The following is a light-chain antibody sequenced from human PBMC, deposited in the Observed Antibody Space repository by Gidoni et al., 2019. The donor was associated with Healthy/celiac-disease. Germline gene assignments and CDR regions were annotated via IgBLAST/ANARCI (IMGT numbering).Light chain of an antibody. V-gene: IGKV3-20*01. CDR1: QSVSSSY. Sequence: EIVLTQSPGTLSLSPGERATLPCRASQSVSSSYLAWYQQKPGQAPRLLIYGASSRATGIPDRFSGSGSGTDFTLTISRLEAEDFAVYYCQQYGSSPLTFGGGTEVEI. CDR2: GAS. CDR3: QQYGSSPLT. J-gene: IGKJ4*01.